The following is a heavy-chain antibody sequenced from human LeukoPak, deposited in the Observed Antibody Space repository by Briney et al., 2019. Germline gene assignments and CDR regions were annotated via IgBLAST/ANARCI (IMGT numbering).Heavy chain of an antibody. Sequence: ASVKVSCKASGYTFTSYDINWVRQVTGQGLEWMGWMNPKSGNTGYAQKFQGRVTITRNTSISTAYMEVSSLRYEDTAVYYCARRAVDNSYYYYMDVWGKGTAVTVSS. CDR3: ARRAVDNSYYYYMDV. V-gene: IGHV1-8*03. CDR1: GYTFTSYD. J-gene: IGHJ6*03. D-gene: IGHD6-19*01. CDR2: MNPKSGNT.